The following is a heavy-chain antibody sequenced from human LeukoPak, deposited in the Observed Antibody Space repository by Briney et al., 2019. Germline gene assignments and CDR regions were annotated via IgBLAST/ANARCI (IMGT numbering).Heavy chain of an antibody. CDR3: ARGGIYYYYMDV. J-gene: IGHJ6*03. CDR2: IYPGDSNT. V-gene: IGHV5-51*01. CDR1: GYSFSTYW. Sequence: GESLKISCKGSGYSFSTYWIAWVRQMPGKGLEWMGIIYPGDSNTIHSPSFEGQVIMSVDKSISTAYLQWSSLQASDTAMYYCARGGIYYYYMDVWGKGNTVTVSS.